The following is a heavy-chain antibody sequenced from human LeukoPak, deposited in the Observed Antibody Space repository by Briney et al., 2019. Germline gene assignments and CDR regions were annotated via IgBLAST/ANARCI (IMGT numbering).Heavy chain of an antibody. V-gene: IGHV3-11*06. J-gene: IGHJ2*01. CDR2: ISSSSSYT. D-gene: IGHD4-17*01. Sequence: GGPLRLSCAASGFTFSDYYMSWIRQAPGKGLEWVSYISSSSSYTNSADSVKGRFTISRGNAKNSLYLQMNSLRAEDTAVYYCAREAYGDYLRRWYFDLWGRGTLVTVSS. CDR1: GFTFSDYY. CDR3: AREAYGDYLRRWYFDL.